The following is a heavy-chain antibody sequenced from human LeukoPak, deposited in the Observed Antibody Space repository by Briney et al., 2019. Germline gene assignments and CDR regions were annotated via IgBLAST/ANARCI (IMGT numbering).Heavy chain of an antibody. J-gene: IGHJ4*02. CDR3: ARFYYGSGSYVSNFDY. CDR1: GGSVTTGYYY. CDR2: FYYSGST. V-gene: IGHV4-39*01. Sequence: SETLSHTCTVSGGSVTTGYYYWGWIRQPPGKALEWIGSFYYSGSTYYNPSLQSRVTISVDTSKTQFSLRLNSVTAADTAVYYCARFYYGSGSYVSNFDYWGQGTLVTVSS. D-gene: IGHD3-10*01.